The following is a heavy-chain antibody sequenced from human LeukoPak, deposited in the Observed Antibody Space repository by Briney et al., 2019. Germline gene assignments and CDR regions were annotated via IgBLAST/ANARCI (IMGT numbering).Heavy chain of an antibody. CDR3: ARDRDDDFWSGYYYMDV. J-gene: IGHJ6*03. Sequence: PSQTLSLTCTVSGGSISSGDYYWSWIRQPPGKGLEWTGRIYTSGSTNYNPSLKSRVTMSVDTSKNQFSLKLSSVTAADTAVYYCARDRDDDFWSGYYYMDVWGKGTTVTVSS. CDR2: IYTSGST. D-gene: IGHD3-3*01. V-gene: IGHV4-61*02. CDR1: GGSISSGDYY.